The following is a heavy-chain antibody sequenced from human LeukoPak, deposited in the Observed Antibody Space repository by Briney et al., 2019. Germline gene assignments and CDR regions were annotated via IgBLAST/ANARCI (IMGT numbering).Heavy chain of an antibody. CDR1: GFTFSSYW. Sequence: PGGSLRLSCAASGFTFSSYWMHWVRQAPGKGLVWVSRINSDGSSTSYADSVKGRFTISRDNAKNTLYLQMNSLRAEDAAVYYCAKADVDIVATILDPFSFAFDYWGQGTLVTVSS. J-gene: IGHJ4*02. D-gene: IGHD5-12*01. CDR3: AKADVDIVATILDPFSFAFDY. V-gene: IGHV3-74*01. CDR2: INSDGSST.